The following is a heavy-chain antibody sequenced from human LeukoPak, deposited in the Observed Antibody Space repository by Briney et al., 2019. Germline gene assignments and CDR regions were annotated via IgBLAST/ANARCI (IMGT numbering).Heavy chain of an antibody. V-gene: IGHV3-9*01. CDR2: ISWNSGSI. CDR1: GFTFDDYA. Sequence: GGSLRLSCAASGFTFDDYAMHWVRQAPGKGLEWVSGISWNSGSIGYADSVKGRFTISRDNANNLLYLQMNSLRAEDTAVYYCASGTIVGARGADNWGQGTLVTVSS. J-gene: IGHJ4*02. D-gene: IGHD1-26*01. CDR3: ASGTIVGARGADN.